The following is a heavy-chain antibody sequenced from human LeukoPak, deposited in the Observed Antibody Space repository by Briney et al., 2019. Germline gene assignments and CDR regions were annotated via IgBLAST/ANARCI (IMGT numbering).Heavy chain of an antibody. CDR1: GFTFSSYA. V-gene: IGHV3-30-3*02. D-gene: IGHD5-24*01. CDR3: AKNDGYHYWFFDY. CDR2: ISYDGSNK. Sequence: GGSLRLSCAASGFTFSSYAMHWVRQAPGKGLEWVAVISYDGSNKYYADSVKGRFTISRDSSKNTLFLQMNSLRAEDTAVYYCAKNDGYHYWFFDYWGRGTLVTVSS. J-gene: IGHJ4*02.